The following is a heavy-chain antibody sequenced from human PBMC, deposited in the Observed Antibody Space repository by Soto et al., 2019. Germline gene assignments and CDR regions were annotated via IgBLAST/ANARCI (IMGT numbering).Heavy chain of an antibody. CDR1: GGSISSFY. CDR2: IPYSGST. V-gene: IGHV4-59*12. J-gene: IGHJ4*02. D-gene: IGHD6-13*01. CDR3: ARGRDRWPPIAAAGTFLDY. Sequence: SETLSLTCTFSGGSISSFYWSWSRQSPGKELEWIGNIPYSGSTNYTPSLMSRITISIDTSKNQFSLKLSSVSAADTAVFYCARGRDRWPPIAAAGTFLDYWGQGTLVTVSS.